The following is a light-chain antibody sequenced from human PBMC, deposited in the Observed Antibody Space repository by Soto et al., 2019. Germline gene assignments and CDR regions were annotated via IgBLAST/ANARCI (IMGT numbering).Light chain of an antibody. CDR2: NNN. V-gene: IGLV1-44*01. J-gene: IGLJ1*01. CDR3: AAWDDSLNVYV. Sequence: QPVLTQPPSASGTPGQRVTISCSGGSSNIGSNAVNWYQQLPGTAPKLLIYNNNQRPSGVPDRFSGSKSGTSASLAISGLQSEDEADYYCAAWDDSLNVYVFGTGTKLTVL. CDR1: SSNIGSNA.